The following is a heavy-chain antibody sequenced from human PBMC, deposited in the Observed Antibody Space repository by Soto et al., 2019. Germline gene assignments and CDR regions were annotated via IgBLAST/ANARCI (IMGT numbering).Heavy chain of an antibody. V-gene: IGHV5-51*01. CDR1: GYNFKTYW. CDR3: ARQLCYRPTTPNSAFVI. Sequence: WESLKRSCKGFGYNFKTYWIAWVRQMPGQGLEWMGIIYPGDSDTTYSPSFQGQVTISVDKTISTAYLQLSSLKASDTAMYYCARQLCYRPTTPNSAFVIWGKVILVNV. D-gene: IGHD1-1*01. CDR2: IYPGDSDT. J-gene: IGHJ3*02.